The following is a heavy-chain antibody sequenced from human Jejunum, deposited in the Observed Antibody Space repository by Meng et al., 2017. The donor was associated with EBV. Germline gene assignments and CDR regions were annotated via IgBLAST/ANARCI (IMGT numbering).Heavy chain of an antibody. Sequence: QGQLVGSGGGGGQPGRAMRLSCAASGFTFSGHAMQWVRQAPGKGLKWVALISNDGNNKYYADSVKGRFTISRDNSKNTLYLQRNSLRVDETALYYCTREWGADYWGQGTLVTVSS. CDR2: ISNDGNNK. V-gene: IGHV3-30-3*01. CDR3: TREWGADY. J-gene: IGHJ4*02. D-gene: IGHD3-16*01. CDR1: GFTFSGHA.